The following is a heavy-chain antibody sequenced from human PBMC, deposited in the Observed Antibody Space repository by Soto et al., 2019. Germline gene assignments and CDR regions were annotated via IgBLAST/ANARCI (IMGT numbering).Heavy chain of an antibody. CDR1: GGSISSGGYY. V-gene: IGHV4-31*03. CDR3: ARVEGGSYYGTHAFDI. J-gene: IGHJ3*02. Sequence: QVQLQESGPGLVKPSQTLSLTCTVSGGSISSGGYYWSWIRQHPGKGLEWIGYIYYSGSTYYNPSLKSRVTISVDTSKNQFSLKLSSVTAADTAVYYCARVEGGSYYGTHAFDIWGQGTMVTVSS. D-gene: IGHD1-26*01. CDR2: IYYSGST.